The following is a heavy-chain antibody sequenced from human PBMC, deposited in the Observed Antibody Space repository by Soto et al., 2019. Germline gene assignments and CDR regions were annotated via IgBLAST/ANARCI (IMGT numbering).Heavy chain of an antibody. CDR2: INHSGST. D-gene: IGHD2-15*01. CDR3: ARVVGAENDAFDI. Sequence: KPSETLSLTCAVYGGSFSGYYWSWIRQPPGKGLEWIGEINHSGSTNYNPSLKSRVTISVDTSKNQFSLKLSSVTAADTAVYYCARVVGAENDAFDIWGQGTMVTVSS. J-gene: IGHJ3*02. V-gene: IGHV4-34*01. CDR1: GGSFSGYY.